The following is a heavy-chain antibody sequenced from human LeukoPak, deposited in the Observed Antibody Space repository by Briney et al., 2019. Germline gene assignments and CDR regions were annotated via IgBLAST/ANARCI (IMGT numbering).Heavy chain of an antibody. CDR3: ARVGPQLVLWYYFDY. CDR2: IIPIFGTA. J-gene: IGHJ4*02. CDR1: GGTFSSYA. V-gene: IGHV1-69*13. D-gene: IGHD6-13*01. Sequence: GASVKVSCKASGGTFSSYAISWVRQAPGQGLEWMGGIIPIFGTANYAQKFQGRVTITADESTSTAYMELSSLRSEDTAVYYCARVGPQLVLWYYFDYWGQGTLVTVSS.